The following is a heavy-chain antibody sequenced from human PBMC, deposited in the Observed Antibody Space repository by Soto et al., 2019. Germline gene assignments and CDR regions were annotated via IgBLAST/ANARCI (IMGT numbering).Heavy chain of an antibody. D-gene: IGHD1-1*01. V-gene: IGHV3-15*07. J-gene: IGHJ4*02. CDR3: TTAERGRSDYSDY. Sequence: EVQLVESGGGLVRPGESLRLSCAASGFTFTSAWINWVRQAPGKGLEWAGRIKSKTDGGTVDYGAPVKGRFTISRDDSKNTAYLQRNSLRNEDTAVYYCTTAERGRSDYSDYWGQGTLVTVSS. CDR1: GFTFTSAW. CDR2: IKSKTDGGTV.